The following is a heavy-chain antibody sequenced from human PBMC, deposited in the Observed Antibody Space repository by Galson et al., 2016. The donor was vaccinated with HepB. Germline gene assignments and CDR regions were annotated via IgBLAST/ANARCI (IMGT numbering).Heavy chain of an antibody. CDR2: TYYRSKWYN. D-gene: IGHD5-18*01. V-gene: IGHV6-1*01. CDR3: ARDRNFKLTWIQLRKRGTGDGFDY. J-gene: IGHJ4*02. CDR1: GDSVSSNCVA. Sequence: CAISGDSVSSNCVAWNWIRQSPSRGLEWLGRTYYRSKWYNDYAVSVKSRITINPDTSKNQFSLQLNSVTPEDTALYYCARDRNFKLTWIQLRKRGTGDGFDYWGQGTLVTVSS.